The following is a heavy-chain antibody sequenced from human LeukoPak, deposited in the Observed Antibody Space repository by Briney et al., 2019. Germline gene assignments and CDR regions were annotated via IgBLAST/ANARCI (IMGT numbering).Heavy chain of an antibody. CDR1: GGSISSYY. D-gene: IGHD5-18*01. CDR2: IYTSGST. CDR3: ARDSYDWGPDGGGYYYMDV. V-gene: IGHV4-4*07. Sequence: SETLSLTCTVSGGSISSYYWNWIRQPAGKGLEWIGRIYTSGSTNYNPSLKSRVTISVDTSKNQFSLKLSSVTAADTAVYYCARDSYDWGPDGGGYYYMDVWGKGTTVTISS. J-gene: IGHJ6*03.